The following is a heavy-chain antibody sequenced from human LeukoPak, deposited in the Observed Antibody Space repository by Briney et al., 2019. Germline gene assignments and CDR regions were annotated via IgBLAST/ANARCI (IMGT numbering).Heavy chain of an antibody. D-gene: IGHD3-3*01. CDR3: ARHGYDFWSGHNWFDP. CDR2: IYYSGST. Sequence: SETLSLTCTVSGGSISSYYWSWIRQPPGKGLEWIGYIYYSGSTNYNPSLKSRVTMSVDTSKNQFSLKLSSVTAADTAVYYCARHGYDFWSGHNWFDPWGQGTLVTVSS. V-gene: IGHV4-59*08. CDR1: GGSISSYY. J-gene: IGHJ5*02.